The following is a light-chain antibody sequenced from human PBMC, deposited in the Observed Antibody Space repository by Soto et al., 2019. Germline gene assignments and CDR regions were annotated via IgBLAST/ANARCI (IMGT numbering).Light chain of an antibody. CDR1: QSVSSN. V-gene: IGKV3-15*01. CDR2: GAS. J-gene: IGKJ1*01. CDR3: QHYNNWPPWT. Sequence: EIVMTQSPATLSVSPGERATLSCRASQSVSSNLAWYQQKPGQAPRLLIYGASIRATCIPARFSGSGSGTEFTLTISSLQSEDFAVYYCQHYNNWPPWTFGQGTKVDIK.